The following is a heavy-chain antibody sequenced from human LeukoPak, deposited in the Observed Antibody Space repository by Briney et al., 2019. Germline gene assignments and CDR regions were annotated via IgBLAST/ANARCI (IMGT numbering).Heavy chain of an antibody. V-gene: IGHV4-39*01. CDR2: IYYAGST. CDR3: AGGGGGGTAGPFNYVLEV. D-gene: IGHD3-16*01. CDR1: GDSLSSTSYY. J-gene: IGHJ6*04. Sequence: SETLSLTCAVSGDSLSSTSYYWAWIRQPPGKGLECIGIIYYAGSTYYNPSLKGRVTVSAETSKGQFSLRLSSVTAADTAVYYCAGGGGGGTAGPFNYVLEVWGKGTTVTVS.